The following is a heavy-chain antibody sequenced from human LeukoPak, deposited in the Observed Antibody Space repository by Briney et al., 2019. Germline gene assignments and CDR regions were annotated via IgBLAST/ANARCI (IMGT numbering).Heavy chain of an antibody. CDR3: ARDATTATGWVYMDV. J-gene: IGHJ6*03. CDR1: GFTFSSYE. D-gene: IGHD6-13*01. Sequence: GGSLRLSCAASGFTFSSYEMNWVRQAPGKGLERVSHISTSGSTIYYANSVKGRFTISRDNAKNSLYLQMNSLKAEDTALYYCARDATTATGWVYMDVWGKGTTVTISS. CDR2: ISTSGSTI. V-gene: IGHV3-48*03.